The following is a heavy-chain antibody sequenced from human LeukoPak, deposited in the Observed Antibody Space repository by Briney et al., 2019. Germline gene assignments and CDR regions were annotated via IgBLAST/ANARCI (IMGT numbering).Heavy chain of an antibody. CDR2: ISASETSI. V-gene: IGHV3-11*04. Sequence: GGSLRLSCAASGFTFSDHYMDWVRQAPGKGLEWVSQISASETSIKYADSVRGRFTISRDNVKNSVYLQMNSLRAEDTAIYYCVRDNLENQWLERSYWGQGTLVTVSS. D-gene: IGHD6-19*01. CDR1: GFTFSDHY. CDR3: VRDNLENQWLERSY. J-gene: IGHJ4*02.